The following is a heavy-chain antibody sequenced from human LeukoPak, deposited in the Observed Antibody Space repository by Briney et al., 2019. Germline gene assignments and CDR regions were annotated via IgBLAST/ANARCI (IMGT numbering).Heavy chain of an antibody. CDR2: IYYTGST. J-gene: IGHJ6*03. CDR3: ARVYSSNWPRPYYYFYSMDV. Sequence: SQTLSLTCTVSGGSVSSGSYYWGWIRQPPGKGLEWIGCIYYTGSTNSNPSLKSPVTISVDTSYNQFSLKLRSVTAADTAVYYCARVYSSNWPRPYYYFYSMDVWGKGTTVTVSS. V-gene: IGHV4-61*01. D-gene: IGHD6-13*01. CDR1: GGSVSSGSYY.